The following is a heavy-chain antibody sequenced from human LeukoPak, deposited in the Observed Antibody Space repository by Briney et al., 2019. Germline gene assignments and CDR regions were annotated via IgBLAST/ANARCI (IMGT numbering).Heavy chain of an antibody. D-gene: IGHD6-19*01. J-gene: IGHJ4*02. Sequence: GGSLRLFCAASGLTYSVYYMSWIREAPGKGLEWVSYISSSGSTIYYADSVKGRFTISRDNAKNSLYLQMNSLRAEDTAVYYCARGALGIAVAGHFDYWGQGTLVTVSS. V-gene: IGHV3-11*01. CDR3: ARGALGIAVAGHFDY. CDR1: GLTYSVYY. CDR2: ISSSGSTI.